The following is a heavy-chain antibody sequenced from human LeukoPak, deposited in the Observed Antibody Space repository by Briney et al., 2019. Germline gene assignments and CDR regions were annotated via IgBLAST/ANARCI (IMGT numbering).Heavy chain of an antibody. V-gene: IGHV3-9*01. J-gene: IGHJ4*02. CDR3: ARHYGDYSGFDY. CDR2: ISWNSGSI. D-gene: IGHD4-17*01. CDR1: GFTFDDYA. Sequence: GGSLRLSCAASGFTFDDYAMHWVRQAPGKGLEWVSGISWNSGSIGYADSVKGRFTISRDNAKNSLYLQMNSLRAEDTAVYYCARHYGDYSGFDYWGQGTLVTVSS.